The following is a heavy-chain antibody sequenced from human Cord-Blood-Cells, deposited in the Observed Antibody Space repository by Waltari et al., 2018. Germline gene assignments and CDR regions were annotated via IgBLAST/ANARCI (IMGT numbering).Heavy chain of an antibody. V-gene: IGHV5-51*01. J-gene: IGHJ5*02. CDR2: IYPGDSDT. D-gene: IGHD3-10*01. Sequence: GIIYPGDSDTRYSPSFQGQVTISADKSISTAYLQWSSLKASDTAMYYCARRAGSYWFDPWGQGTLVTVSS. CDR3: ARRAGSYWFDP.